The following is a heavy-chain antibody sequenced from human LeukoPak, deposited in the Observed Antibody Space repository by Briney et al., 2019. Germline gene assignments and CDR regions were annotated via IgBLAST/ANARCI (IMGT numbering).Heavy chain of an antibody. CDR1: GGSFSGYY. CDR2: LYYSGST. Sequence: SETLSFTCAVYGGSFSGYYWSWLRQPPGKGLEWFGYLYYSGSTNYNPSLKSRVTISVDTSKKQFSLKLSSVTAADTAVYYCARGWYYYDSSGPGYYMDVWGKGTTVTISS. V-gene: IGHV4-59*01. J-gene: IGHJ6*03. CDR3: ARGWYYYDSSGPGYYMDV. D-gene: IGHD3-22*01.